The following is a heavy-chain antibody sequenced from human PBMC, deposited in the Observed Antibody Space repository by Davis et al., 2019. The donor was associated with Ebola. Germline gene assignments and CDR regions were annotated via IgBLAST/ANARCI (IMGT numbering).Heavy chain of an antibody. CDR2: INPHNGNT. J-gene: IGHJ3*02. CDR1: GYTFTSYG. D-gene: IGHD6-13*01. Sequence: AASVKVSCKASGYTFTSYGITWVRQAPGQGLEWMGWINPHNGNTNYAQNVQGRVTMTTDTSANTAYMELSSLRSEDTAVYYCARDRGSWNPDAFDIWGQGTMVTVSS. CDR3: ARDRGSWNPDAFDI. V-gene: IGHV1-18*04.